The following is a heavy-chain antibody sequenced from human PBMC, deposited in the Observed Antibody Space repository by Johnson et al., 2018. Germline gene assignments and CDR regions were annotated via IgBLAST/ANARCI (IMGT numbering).Heavy chain of an antibody. V-gene: IGHV3-21*01. CDR1: YS. D-gene: IGHD3-22*01. J-gene: IGHJ4*02. Sequence: YSMNWVRQAPGKGLEWVSSISSSSSYIYYADSVKGRFTISRDNAKNSLYLQMNSLRAEDTAVYYCATTGDTSGYYKTFDYWGQGTLVTVSS. CDR3: ATTGDTSGYYKTFDY. CDR2: ISSSSSYI.